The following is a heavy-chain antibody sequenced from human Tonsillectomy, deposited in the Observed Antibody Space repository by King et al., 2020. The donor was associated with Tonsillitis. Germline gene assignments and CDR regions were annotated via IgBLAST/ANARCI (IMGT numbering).Heavy chain of an antibody. J-gene: IGHJ5*02. CDR2: IYHNANT. CDR1: GVSVISDGHY. V-gene: IGHV4-31*11. Sequence: QLQESGPGLVKPSQALSLTCVVSGVSVISDGHYCTWIRQHPGKGLECIGYIYHNANTYNPYTYYNPSLKGRLTMSIDTTRNHFSLKLNSLPAADTAVYFWAGSEGGVFDPWGQGTLVAVSS. D-gene: IGHD2-15*01. CDR3: AGSEGGVFDP.